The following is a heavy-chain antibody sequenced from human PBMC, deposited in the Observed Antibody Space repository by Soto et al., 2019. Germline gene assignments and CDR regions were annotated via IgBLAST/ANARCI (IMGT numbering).Heavy chain of an antibody. CDR1: GFTFSSYI. CDR2: ISSSTNTI. D-gene: IGHD2-15*01. V-gene: IGHV3-48*02. J-gene: IGHJ4*02. CDR3: ASAYCSGGSCYGGFDY. Sequence: PGGSLRLSCEASGFTFSSYIINWVRPAPGKGLEWVSYISSSTNTIYYADSVKGRFTISRDNVKNSLYLQMNSLRDEDTAVYYCASAYCSGGSCYGGFDYWGQGTLVTVSS.